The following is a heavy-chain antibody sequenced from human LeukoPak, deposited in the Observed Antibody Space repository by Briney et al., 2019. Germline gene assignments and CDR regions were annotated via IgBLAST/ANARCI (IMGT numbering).Heavy chain of an antibody. CDR3: AKFIVGATNPNNDY. CDR2: ISYDGSNK. V-gene: IGHV3-30*18. Sequence: GRSLRLSCAASGFTFSSYGMHWVRQAPGKGLEWVAVISYDGSNKYYADSVKGRFTISRDNSKNTLYLQMNSLRAEDTAVYHCAKFIVGATNPNNDYWGQGTLVTVSS. J-gene: IGHJ4*02. CDR1: GFTFSSYG. D-gene: IGHD1-26*01.